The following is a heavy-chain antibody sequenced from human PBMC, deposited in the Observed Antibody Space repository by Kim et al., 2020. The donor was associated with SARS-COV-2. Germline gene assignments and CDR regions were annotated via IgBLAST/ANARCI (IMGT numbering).Heavy chain of an antibody. D-gene: IGHD6-6*01. CDR3: AHATEAARPTFDY. J-gene: IGHJ4*02. Sequence: YIPALKVRLTITKDTSKNQVVLTMTNMDPVDTATYYCAHATEAARPTFDYWGQGTLVTVSS. V-gene: IGHV2-5*01.